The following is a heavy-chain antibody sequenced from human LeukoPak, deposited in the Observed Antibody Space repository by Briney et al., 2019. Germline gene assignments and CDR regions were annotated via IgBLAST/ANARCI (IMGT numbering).Heavy chain of an antibody. CDR2: FYSGGST. J-gene: IGHJ4*02. CDR1: GFTVSSNY. CDR3: ARSHFDYAFDY. V-gene: IGHV3-53*01. D-gene: IGHD3-9*01. Sequence: GGSLRLSRAASGFTVSSNYMSWVRQAPGKGLEWVSVFYSGGSTYYADSVKGRFTISRDNSKNTLYLQMNSLRAEDTAVYYCARSHFDYAFDYWGQGTLVTVSS.